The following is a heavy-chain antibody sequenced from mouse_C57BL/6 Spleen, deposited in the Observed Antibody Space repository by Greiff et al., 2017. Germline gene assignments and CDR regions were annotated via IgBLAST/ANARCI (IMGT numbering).Heavy chain of an antibody. D-gene: IGHD1-1*01. V-gene: IGHV1-64*01. CDR3: ARGGITTGPLDY. CDR1: GYTFTSYW. CDR2: IHPNSGST. Sequence: QVQLQQPGAELVKPGASVKLSCKASGYTFTSYWMHWVKQRPGQGLEWIGMIHPNSGSTNYNEKFKSKATLTVDKSSSTAYMQISSLTSEDSAVYYCARGGITTGPLDYWGQGTTLTVSS. J-gene: IGHJ2*01.